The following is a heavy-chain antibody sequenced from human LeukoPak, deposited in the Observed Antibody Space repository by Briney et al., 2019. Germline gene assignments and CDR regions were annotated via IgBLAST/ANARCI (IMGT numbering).Heavy chain of an antibody. CDR2: IDHSGSA. Sequence: SETLSLTCAVSGGSSNGYYWSWIRQPPGKGLEWIGEIDHSGSATYNPSLQSRVLISKDKSNNQFSLKLNSVTAADTAVYYCARVQQLADFDYWGQGNLVTVSS. V-gene: IGHV4-34*01. J-gene: IGHJ4*02. D-gene: IGHD1-1*01. CDR3: ARVQQLADFDY. CDR1: GGSSNGYY.